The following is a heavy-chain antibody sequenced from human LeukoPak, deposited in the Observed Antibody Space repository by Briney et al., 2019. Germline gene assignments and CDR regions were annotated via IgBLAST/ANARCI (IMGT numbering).Heavy chain of an antibody. CDR2: IIPILGIA. V-gene: IGHV1-69*04. J-gene: IGHJ1*01. Sequence: ASVKVSCKASGGTFSSYAISWVRQAPGQGLEWMGRIIPILGIANYAQKFQGRVTITADKSTSTAYMELSSLRSEDTAVYYCARDTEIAVAGTRYFQHWGQGTLVTVSS. CDR3: ARDTEIAVAGTRYFQH. CDR1: GGTFSSYA. D-gene: IGHD6-19*01.